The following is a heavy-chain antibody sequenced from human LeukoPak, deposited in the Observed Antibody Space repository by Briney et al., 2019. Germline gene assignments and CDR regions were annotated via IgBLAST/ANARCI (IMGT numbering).Heavy chain of an antibody. D-gene: IGHD6-19*01. CDR3: ARVSGWQQRLGAFDI. J-gene: IGHJ3*02. CDR2: INHSGST. Sequence: SETLSLTCAVYGGSFSGYYWSWIRQPPGNGLEWIGEINHSGSTNYNPSLKSRVTISVDTSKNQFSLKLSSVTAADTAVYYCARVSGWQQRLGAFDIWGQGTMVTVSS. V-gene: IGHV4-34*01. CDR1: GGSFSGYY.